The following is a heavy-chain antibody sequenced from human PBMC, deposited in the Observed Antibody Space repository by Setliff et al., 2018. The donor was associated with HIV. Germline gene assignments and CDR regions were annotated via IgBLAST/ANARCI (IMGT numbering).Heavy chain of an antibody. CDR1: GGSFSGYY. D-gene: IGHD3-3*01. CDR3: ARGIDNFWSGYVR. CDR2: IIHSGST. Sequence: SETLSLTCAVYGGSFSGYYWSWIRQPPGKGLEWIGEIIHSGSTNYNPSLKSRVTILVDTSKNLFSLKLSSVTPADTAVYYCARGIDNFWSGYVRWGQGTLVTSPQ. J-gene: IGHJ4*02. V-gene: IGHV4-34*01.